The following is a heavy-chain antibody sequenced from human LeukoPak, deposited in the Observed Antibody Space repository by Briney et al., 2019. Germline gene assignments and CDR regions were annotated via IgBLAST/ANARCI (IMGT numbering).Heavy chain of an antibody. J-gene: IGHJ5*02. CDR3: ARTNRITGTTKGIWFDP. D-gene: IGHD1-20*01. V-gene: IGHV3-48*04. CDR1: GFTFSSYS. CDR2: ISSSGSTI. Sequence: PGGSLRLSCAASGFTFSSYSMNWVPQSPGKGLEWVSYISSSGSTIYYADSVKGRFTISRDNAKNSLYLQMNSLRAEDASVYYWARTNRITGTTKGIWFDPWGQGTLFTASP.